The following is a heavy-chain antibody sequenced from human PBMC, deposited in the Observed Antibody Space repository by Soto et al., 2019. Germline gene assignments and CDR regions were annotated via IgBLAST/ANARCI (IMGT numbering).Heavy chain of an antibody. CDR2: IYYSGST. CDR1: GGSISSGGYY. Sequence: QVQLQESGPGLVKPSQTLSLTCTVSGGSISSGGYYWSWIRQHPGKGLEWIGYIYYSGSTYYNPSLKSRVTISVDTSKNQFSLKLSSVTAADTAVYYCARGGGSYGDYDPTFDYWGQGTLVTVSS. V-gene: IGHV4-31*03. J-gene: IGHJ4*02. CDR3: ARGGGSYGDYDPTFDY. D-gene: IGHD4-17*01.